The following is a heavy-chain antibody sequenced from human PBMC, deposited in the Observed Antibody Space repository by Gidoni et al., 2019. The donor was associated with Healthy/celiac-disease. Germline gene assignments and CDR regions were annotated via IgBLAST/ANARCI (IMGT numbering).Heavy chain of an antibody. CDR3: ARAGYCSSTSCYIDAFDI. CDR1: GFTFSSYW. D-gene: IGHD2-2*02. J-gene: IGHJ3*02. Sequence: EVQLVESGGGLVQPGGSLRLSCAASGFTFSSYWMSWGRQAPGKGLEWVANIKQDGSEKYYVDSVKGRFTISRDNAKNSLYLQMNSLRAEDTAVYYCARAGYCSSTSCYIDAFDIWGQGTMVTVSS. CDR2: IKQDGSEK. V-gene: IGHV3-7*05.